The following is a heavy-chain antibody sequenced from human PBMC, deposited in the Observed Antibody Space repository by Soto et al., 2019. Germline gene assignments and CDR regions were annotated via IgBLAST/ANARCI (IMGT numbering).Heavy chain of an antibody. CDR3: ARGSGSGSFLIDY. V-gene: IGHV3-30*04. CDR1: GFTFSNYA. CDR2: TSDDESRR. Sequence: QVHLVESGGGVVQPGRSLRLSCAASGFTFSNYAMHWVRQAPGKGLEWMAITSDDESRRYYADSVRGRFTISRDNSKNALSLEMNSLRDEDTALFYCARGSGSGSFLIDYWGQGSLVTVSP. D-gene: IGHD3-10*01. J-gene: IGHJ4*02.